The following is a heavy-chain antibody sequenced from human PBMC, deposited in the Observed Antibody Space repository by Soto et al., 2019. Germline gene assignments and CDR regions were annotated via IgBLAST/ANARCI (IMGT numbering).Heavy chain of an antibody. CDR3: ARDLLLWFGEKPITTEYFQH. V-gene: IGHV1-69*08. J-gene: IGHJ1*01. CDR1: GGTFSSYT. D-gene: IGHD3-10*01. CDR2: IIPILGIA. Sequence: QVQLVQSGAEVKKPGSSVKVSCKASGGTFSSYTISWVRQAPGQGLEWMGRIIPILGIANYAQKFQGRVTITADKSXXTXYXXMSSLRSEDTAVYYCARDLLLWFGEKPITTEYFQHWGQGTLVTVSS.